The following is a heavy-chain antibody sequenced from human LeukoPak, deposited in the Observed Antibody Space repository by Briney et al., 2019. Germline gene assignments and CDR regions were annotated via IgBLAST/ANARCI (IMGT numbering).Heavy chain of an antibody. CDR3: AREID. Sequence: GGSLRLSCGVSGFAFGSEAMNWVRQAPGKGLEWVAAISYDASKEYYADSVKGRFTISRDNSKNTIYLQMNSLRAEDTAVYYCAREIDWGQGTLVTVSS. V-gene: IGHV3-30-3*01. CDR1: GFAFGSEA. CDR2: ISYDASKE. J-gene: IGHJ4*02.